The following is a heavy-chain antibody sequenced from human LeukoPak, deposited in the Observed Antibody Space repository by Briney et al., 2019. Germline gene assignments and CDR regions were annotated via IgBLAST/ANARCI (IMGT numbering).Heavy chain of an antibody. CDR1: GYTFTGYY. Sequence: ASVKVSCKASGYTFTGYYMHWVRQAPGQGLEWMGWININSGGTNYAQKFQDRVTMTRDTSISTAYMELSSLRSEDTAVYYCATDGSYGRGDYWGQGTLVTVSS. V-gene: IGHV1-2*02. J-gene: IGHJ4*02. D-gene: IGHD5-18*01. CDR3: ATDGSYGRGDY. CDR2: ININSGGT.